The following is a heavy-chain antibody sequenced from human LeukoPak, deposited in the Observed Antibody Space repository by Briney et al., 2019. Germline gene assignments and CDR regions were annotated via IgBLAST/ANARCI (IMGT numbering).Heavy chain of an antibody. CDR1: GGSISSYY. V-gene: IGHV4-4*07. CDR2: FYTSGGP. Sequence: SETLSLTCTVSGGSISSYYWSWIRQPAGKGLEWIGRFYTSGGPNYNPSLKSRVTMSLDTSKNQFFLKVSSVTAADTAVYFCATGGGPFDYWGQGILVTVSS. D-gene: IGHD3-16*01. CDR3: ATGGGPFDY. J-gene: IGHJ4*02.